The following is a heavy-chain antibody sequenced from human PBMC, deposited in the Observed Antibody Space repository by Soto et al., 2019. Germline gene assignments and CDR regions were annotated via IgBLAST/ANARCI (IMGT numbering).Heavy chain of an antibody. J-gene: IGHJ4*02. CDR2: IYYSENT. Sequence: ASETLSLPCTGSGGSLSSSSNLWGCVRQPPGKGLEWIGNIYYSENTYYNPSLKSRVTISVDTSKNQFSLRLTSVTAADTAVYYCATHPPYGPLDHWGQGTLVTVSS. V-gene: IGHV4-39*01. D-gene: IGHD4-17*01. CDR1: GGSLSSSSNL. CDR3: ATHPPYGPLDH.